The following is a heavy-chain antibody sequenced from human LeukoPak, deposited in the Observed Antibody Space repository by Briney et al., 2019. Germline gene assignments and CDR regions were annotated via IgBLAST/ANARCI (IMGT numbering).Heavy chain of an antibody. Sequence: SETLSLTCTVSGGSISSGSYYWSWIRQPPGKGLEWIGYIYYSGSTNYNPSLKSRVTISVDTSKNQFSLKLSSVTAADTAVYYCARGVASSSWGIWGQGTLVTVSS. V-gene: IGHV4-61*01. CDR3: ARGVASSSWGI. J-gene: IGHJ4*02. CDR2: IYYSGST. D-gene: IGHD6-13*01. CDR1: GGSISSGSYY.